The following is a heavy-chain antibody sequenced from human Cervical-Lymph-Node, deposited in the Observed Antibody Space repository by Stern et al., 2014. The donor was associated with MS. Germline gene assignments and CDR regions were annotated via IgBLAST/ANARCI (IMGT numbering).Heavy chain of an antibody. CDR3: ATGQGVAASDISEFFYYYGLGV. D-gene: IGHD6-13*01. J-gene: IGHJ6*02. CDR2: VDPKSGGT. CDR1: GFTLTDYC. V-gene: IGHV1-69-2*01. Sequence: EVQLVQSGAEVKKPGSTVKISCTVSGFTLTDYCVHCVQQAPGKGLEWMGLVDPKSGGTIYAEKFQDRVTITADTSTEIAYMDLSSLRSDDTAVYYCATGQGVAASDISEFFYYYGLGVWGQGTTVTVSS.